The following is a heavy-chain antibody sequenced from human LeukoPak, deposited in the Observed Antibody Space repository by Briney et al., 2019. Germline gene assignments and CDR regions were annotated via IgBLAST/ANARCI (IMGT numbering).Heavy chain of an antibody. CDR1: GGSFSGYY. V-gene: IGHV4-34*01. CDR2: INHSGST. Sequence: SETLSLTCAVYGGSFSGYYWSWIRQPPGKGLEWIGEINHSGSTNYNPSLKSRVTISVDTSKNQFPLKLSSVTAADTAVYYCARELGIHDYWGQGTLVTVSS. CDR3: ARELGIHDY. D-gene: IGHD7-27*01. J-gene: IGHJ4*02.